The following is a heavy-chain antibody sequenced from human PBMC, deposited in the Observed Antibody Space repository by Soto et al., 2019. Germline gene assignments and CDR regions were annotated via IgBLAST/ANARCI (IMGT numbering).Heavy chain of an antibody. Sequence: EVQLVESGGGLVQPGGSLRLSCAASGFTFSSYAMHWVRQAPGKGLEYVSAISSNGGSTYYANSVKGRFTISRDNSKNTLYLQMGSLRAEDMAVYYCARDAFPVVVNLRMPETPPWVGLSGYNWFDPWGQGTLVTVSS. D-gene: IGHD2-15*01. CDR2: ISSNGGST. J-gene: IGHJ5*02. CDR3: ARDAFPVVVNLRMPETPPWVGLSGYNWFDP. CDR1: GFTFSSYA. V-gene: IGHV3-64*01.